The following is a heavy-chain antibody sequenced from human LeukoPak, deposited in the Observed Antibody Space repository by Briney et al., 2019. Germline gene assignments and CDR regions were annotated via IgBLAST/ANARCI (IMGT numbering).Heavy chain of an antibody. CDR3: AGEEPVAGTGSDC. J-gene: IGHJ4*02. Sequence: GRSLRLSCAASGFTFSSYAMHWVRQAPGKGLEWVAVISYDGSNKYYADSVKGRFTISRDNSKNTLYLQMNSLRAEDTAVYYCAGEEPVAGTGSDCWGQGTLVTVSS. V-gene: IGHV3-30-3*01. CDR2: ISYDGSNK. CDR1: GFTFSSYA. D-gene: IGHD6-19*01.